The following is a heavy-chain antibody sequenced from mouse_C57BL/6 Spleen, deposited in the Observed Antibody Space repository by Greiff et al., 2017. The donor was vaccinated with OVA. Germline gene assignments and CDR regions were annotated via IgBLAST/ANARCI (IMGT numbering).Heavy chain of an antibody. D-gene: IGHD1-1*01. CDR3: ARATTVVYFDY. CDR1: GYTFTSYW. J-gene: IGHJ2*01. CDR2: IDPSDSYT. V-gene: IGHV1-59*01. Sequence: VQLQQPGAALVRPGTSVKLSCKASGYTFTSYWMHWVKQRPGQGLEWIGVIDPSDSYTNYNQKFKGKATLTVDTSSSTAYMQLSSLTSEDSAVYYSARATTVVYFDYWGQGTTLTVSS.